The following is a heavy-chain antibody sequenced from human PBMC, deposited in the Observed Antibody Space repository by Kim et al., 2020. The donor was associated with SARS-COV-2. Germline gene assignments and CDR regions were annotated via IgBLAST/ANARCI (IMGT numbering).Heavy chain of an antibody. V-gene: IGHV3-30*14. CDR2: ISYDGSNK. D-gene: IGHD2-21*01. CDR3: AIDPLGVVVIARSHFDL. CDR1: GFTFSSYA. J-gene: IGHJ2*01. Sequence: GGSLRLSCSASGFTFSSYAMHWVRQAQGKGLEWVAVISYDGSNKYYVYSVKGRFTISTDNSKNTLYLQMNSLRAEDTARYYCAIDPLGVVVIARSHFDLWGRGTLVTVSS.